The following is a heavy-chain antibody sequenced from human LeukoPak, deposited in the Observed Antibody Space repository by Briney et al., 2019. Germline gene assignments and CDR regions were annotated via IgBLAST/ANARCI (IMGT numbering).Heavy chain of an antibody. CDR1: GFTFSSYA. J-gene: IGHJ4*02. CDR3: ARDRRYSDSGYFYYDY. D-gene: IGHD3-22*01. V-gene: IGHV3-23*01. CDR2: ISGSGGST. Sequence: RAGGSLRLSCAASGFTFSSYAMSWVRQAPGKGLEWVSAISGSGGSTYYADSVKGRFTISRDNSKNTLYLQMNSLRAEDTAVYYCARDRRYSDSGYFYYDYWGQGALVTVSS.